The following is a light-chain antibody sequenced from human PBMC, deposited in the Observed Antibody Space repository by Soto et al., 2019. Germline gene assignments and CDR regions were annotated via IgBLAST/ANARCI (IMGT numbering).Light chain of an antibody. Sequence: QSVLTQPPSASGTPGQRVTISCSGSSSNIGSNYVYWYQQLPGTAPKLLIYSNNQRPSGVPDRFSGSKSGTSASLAISGRRSEDEADYYCAPWDDSLSGPVFGGGTKLTVL. CDR2: SNN. J-gene: IGLJ2*01. CDR1: SSNIGSNY. CDR3: APWDDSLSGPV. V-gene: IGLV1-47*02.